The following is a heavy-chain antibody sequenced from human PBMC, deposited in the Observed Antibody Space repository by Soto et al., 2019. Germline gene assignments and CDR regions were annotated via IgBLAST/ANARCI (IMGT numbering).Heavy chain of an antibody. V-gene: IGHV1-69*13. CDR3: ARDVNSSSRPYYYYRMDV. CDR2: IIPIFGTA. J-gene: IGHJ6*02. CDR1: GGTFSSYA. Sequence: ASVKVYCKASGGTFSSYAISWVRQAPGQGLEWMGGIIPIFGTANYAQKFQGRVTITADESTSTAYMELSSLRSEDTAVYYCARDVNSSSRPYYYYRMDVRSQGSTVTGSS. D-gene: IGHD6-6*01.